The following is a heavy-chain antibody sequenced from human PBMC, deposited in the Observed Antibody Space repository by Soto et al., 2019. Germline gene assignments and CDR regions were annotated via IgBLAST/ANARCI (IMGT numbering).Heavy chain of an antibody. CDR3: ARDFGGLRYFDWP. J-gene: IGHJ4*02. CDR1: GYAFTSYA. CDR2: INAGNGNT. Sequence: ASVKVSCKASGYAFTSYAMNWVRQAPGQRLEWMGWINAGNGNTKYSQKFQGRVTITRDTSASTAYMELSSLRSEDTAVYYCARDFGGLRYFDWPWGQGTLVTVSS. V-gene: IGHV1-3*01. D-gene: IGHD3-9*01.